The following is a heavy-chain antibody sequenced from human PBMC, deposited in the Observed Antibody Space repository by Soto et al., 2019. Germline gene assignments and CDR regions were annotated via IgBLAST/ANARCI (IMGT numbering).Heavy chain of an antibody. CDR3: TRAHEVAWFDS. V-gene: IGHV3-21*06. J-gene: IGHJ5*01. CDR1: GLSFSSYT. CDR2: ITNRGTHT. Sequence: GGSLRLSCTASGLSFSSYTMNWVRQAPGKGLQWVASITNRGTHTYSADSVKGRFTISRDNDKNSLYLQMNNLRAEDTATYYCTRAHEVAWFDSWGLGTLVTVS. D-gene: IGHD2-15*01.